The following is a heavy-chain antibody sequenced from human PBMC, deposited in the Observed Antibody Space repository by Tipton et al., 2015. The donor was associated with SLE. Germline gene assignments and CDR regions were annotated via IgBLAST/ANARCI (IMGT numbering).Heavy chain of an antibody. CDR3: ARDQGYSSGGGHY. J-gene: IGHJ4*02. D-gene: IGHD6-19*01. V-gene: IGHV3-30*14. CDR1: GFSISSYA. Sequence: SLRLSCAASGFSISSYAMHWVRQAPGKGLEWVAVISFDGIHKHYADSVKGRFTISRGSSKNTIYLQMNSLKSEDTAVYYCARDQGYSSGGGHYWGQGTLVIVSS. CDR2: ISFDGIHK.